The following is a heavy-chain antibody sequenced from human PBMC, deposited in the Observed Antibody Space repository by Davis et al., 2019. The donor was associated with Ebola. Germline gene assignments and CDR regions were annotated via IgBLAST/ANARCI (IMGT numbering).Heavy chain of an antibody. J-gene: IGHJ4*02. Sequence: GESLKIPCAASGFTFDDYTMHWVRQAPGKGLEWVSLISWDGGSTYYADSVKGRFTISRDNSKNSLYLQMNSLRTEDTALYYCAKDTGSSSWYDYWGQGTLVTVAS. CDR2: ISWDGGST. D-gene: IGHD6-13*01. V-gene: IGHV3-43*01. CDR1: GFTFDDYT. CDR3: AKDTGSSSWYDY.